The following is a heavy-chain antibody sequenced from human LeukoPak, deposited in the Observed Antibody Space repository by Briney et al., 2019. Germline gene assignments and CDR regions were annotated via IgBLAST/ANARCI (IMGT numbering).Heavy chain of an antibody. Sequence: SETLSLTCTVSGGSISSYYWSWIRQPPGKGLEWIGYIYYSGSTNYNPSLKSRVTISVDTSKNQFSLKLSSETAADTAVYYYASYTTSRYCSSTSCYRAFDIWGQGTMVTVSS. CDR1: GGSISSYY. J-gene: IGHJ3*02. D-gene: IGHD2-2*01. V-gene: IGHV4-59*01. CDR2: IYYSGST. CDR3: ASYTTSRYCSSTSCYRAFDI.